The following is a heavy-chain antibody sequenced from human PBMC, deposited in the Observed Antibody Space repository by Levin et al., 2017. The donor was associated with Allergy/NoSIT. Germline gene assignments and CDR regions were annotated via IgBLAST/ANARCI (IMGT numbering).Heavy chain of an antibody. V-gene: IGHV4-34*01. CDR2: INHSGST. D-gene: IGHD3-10*01. CDR3: ARARGYYGSGSYGVY. J-gene: IGHJ4*02. Sequence: SQTLSLTCAVYGGSFSGYYWSWLRQPPGKGLEWIGEINHSGSTNYNPSLKSRVTISVDTSKNQFSLKLSSVTAADTAVYYCARARGYYGSGSYGVYWGQGTLVTVSS. CDR1: GGSFSGYY.